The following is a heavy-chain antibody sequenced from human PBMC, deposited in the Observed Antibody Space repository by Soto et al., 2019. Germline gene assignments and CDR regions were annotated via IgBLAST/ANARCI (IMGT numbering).Heavy chain of an antibody. J-gene: IGHJ5*02. CDR2: IYYSGST. D-gene: IGHD6-13*01. CDR1: GGSISSGGYY. V-gene: IGHV4-31*03. Sequence: QVQLQESGPGLVKPSQTLSLTCTVSGGSISSGGYYWSWLRQHPGKGLEWIGYIYYSGSTYYNPSLKSRVTISVDTSKNQFSLKLSSVTAADTAVYYCAREVSSSWYRGWFDPWGQGTLVTVSS. CDR3: AREVSSSWYRGWFDP.